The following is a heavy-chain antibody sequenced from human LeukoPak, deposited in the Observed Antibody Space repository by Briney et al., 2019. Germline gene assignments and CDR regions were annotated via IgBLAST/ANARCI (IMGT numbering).Heavy chain of an antibody. CDR3: ARGQCSGGSCYSSPLGY. Sequence: ASVKVSCKASGYTFTSYGISWVRQAPGQGLEWMGWISAYNGNTNYAQKLQGRVTMTTDTSTSTAYMELRSLRSEDTAVYYCARGQCSGGSCYSSPLGYWGQGTLVTVSS. CDR1: GYTFTSYG. V-gene: IGHV1-18*01. D-gene: IGHD2-15*01. CDR2: ISAYNGNT. J-gene: IGHJ4*02.